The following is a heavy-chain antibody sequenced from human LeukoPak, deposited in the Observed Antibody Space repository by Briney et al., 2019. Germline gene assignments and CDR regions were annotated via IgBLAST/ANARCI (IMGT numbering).Heavy chain of an antibody. CDR1: GGSISSYY. CDR3: ARTRDGNSRYFDY. V-gene: IGHV4-59*01. D-gene: IGHD5-24*01. CDR2: IYYSGST. Sequence: PSETLSLTCTVSGGSISSYYWSWIRQPPGKGLEWIGYIYYSGSTSYNPSLQSRVTISLDTSKNQFSLKLSSVTAADTAVYYCARTRDGNSRYFDYWGQGTLVTVSS. J-gene: IGHJ4*02.